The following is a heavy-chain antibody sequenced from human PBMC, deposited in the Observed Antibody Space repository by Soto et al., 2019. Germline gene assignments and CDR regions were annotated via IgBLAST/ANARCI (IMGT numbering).Heavy chain of an antibody. Sequence: PGGSLSLSCAASGFIFSNYWMSWVRQAPGKGPEWVANIKQDGTEKFYVDSVKGRFTVSRDNAKNSLFLQMNSLRPEDTAIYYCASAHRWGRGTLVTVSS. V-gene: IGHV3-7*01. CDR1: GFIFSNYW. J-gene: IGHJ1*01. CDR3: ASAHR. CDR2: IKQDGTEK.